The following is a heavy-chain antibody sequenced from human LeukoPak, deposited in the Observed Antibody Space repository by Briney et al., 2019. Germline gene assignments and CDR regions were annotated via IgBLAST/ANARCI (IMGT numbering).Heavy chain of an antibody. CDR1: GFTFTDYY. V-gene: IGHV3-11*01. Sequence: EGSLRLSCSASGFTFTDYYMSWIRQAPGKGLEWVSYISPSGTVIYYGDSVKGRFTISRDNAKKSLYLQMNGLRAEDTAVYYCARDYNCWGQGTLVTVSS. J-gene: IGHJ4*02. D-gene: IGHD3-10*01. CDR3: ARDYNC. CDR2: ISPSGTVI.